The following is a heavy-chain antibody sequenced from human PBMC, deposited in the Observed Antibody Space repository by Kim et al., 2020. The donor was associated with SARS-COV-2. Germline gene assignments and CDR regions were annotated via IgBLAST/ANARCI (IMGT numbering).Heavy chain of an antibody. J-gene: IGHJ4*02. CDR2: ISGDGGST. CDR3: AKDKGYDFWSGYYTDNDY. D-gene: IGHD3-3*01. Sequence: GGSLRLSCAASGFTFDDYAMHWVRQAPGKGLEWVSLISGDGGSTYYADSVKGRFTISRDNSKNSLYLQMNSLRTEDTALYYCAKDKGYDFWSGYYTDNDYWGQGTLVTVSS. CDR1: GFTFDDYA. V-gene: IGHV3-43*02.